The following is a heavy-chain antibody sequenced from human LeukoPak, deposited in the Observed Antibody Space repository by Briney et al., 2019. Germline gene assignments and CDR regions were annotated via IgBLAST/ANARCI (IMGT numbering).Heavy chain of an antibody. V-gene: IGHV4-59*08. Sequence: SETLSLICTVSGGSISGFYWSWIRQPPGKGLEWIGYIYYSGDSNYNPSPKRRLTMSLDTSKIQPSLRLSSVTAADTAVYYCARHPFATPFDYWGRGTLVTVSS. CDR2: IYYSGDS. J-gene: IGHJ4*02. D-gene: IGHD1-26*01. CDR1: GGSISGFY. CDR3: ARHPFATPFDY.